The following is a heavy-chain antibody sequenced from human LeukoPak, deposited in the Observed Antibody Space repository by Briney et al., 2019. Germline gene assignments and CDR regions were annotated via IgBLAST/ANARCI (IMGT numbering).Heavy chain of an antibody. CDR3: ARDWYYDFWSGSTYAAFDI. Sequence: GGSLRLSCAASGFTFSSYWMSWVRQAPGKGLEWVANIKQDGSEKYYVDSVKGRFTISRDNAKNSLYLQMNRLRAEDTAVYYCARDWYYDFWSGSTYAAFDIWGQGTMVTVSS. D-gene: IGHD3-3*01. CDR1: GFTFSSYW. V-gene: IGHV3-7*01. CDR2: IKQDGSEK. J-gene: IGHJ3*02.